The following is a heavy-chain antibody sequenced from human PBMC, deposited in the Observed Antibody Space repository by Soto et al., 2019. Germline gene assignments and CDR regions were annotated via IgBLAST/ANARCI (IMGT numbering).Heavy chain of an antibody. Sequence: QVQLVQSGAEVKEPGASVKVSCKASGYSFTSYDFTWVRQAPGQGLEWMGWISTNNGKTNYAQKFPGRVTMTTDTSTSTAYMELRSLRSDDTAVYYCARQQLVHYDYWGQGTLVTVSS. V-gene: IGHV1-18*04. D-gene: IGHD6-13*01. CDR2: ISTNNGKT. CDR1: GYSFTSYD. CDR3: ARQQLVHYDY. J-gene: IGHJ4*02.